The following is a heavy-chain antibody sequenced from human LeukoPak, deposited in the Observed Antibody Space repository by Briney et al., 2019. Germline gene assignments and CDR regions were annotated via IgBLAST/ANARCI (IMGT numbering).Heavy chain of an antibody. CDR3: ARSQTPAGTFDY. D-gene: IGHD6-13*01. J-gene: IGHJ4*02. CDR2: ISSSGS. Sequence: GGSLRLSCVASGFTFSDYYMSWIRQAPGKGPEWISYISSSGSSADSVKGRFTSSRDNAKNTLYLQINSLRDEDTAVYYCARSQTPAGTFDYWGQGTLVTVSS. CDR1: GFTFSDYY. V-gene: IGHV3-11*01.